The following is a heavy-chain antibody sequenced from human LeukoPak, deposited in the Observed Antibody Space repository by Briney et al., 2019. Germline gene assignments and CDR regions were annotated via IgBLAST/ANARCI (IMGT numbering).Heavy chain of an antibody. CDR2: IYHSGST. V-gene: IGHV4-39*07. CDR3: ARGYDILTGYFDY. Sequence: SETLSLTCTVSGGSISSSSYYWGWIRQPPGKGLEWIGSIYHSGSTNYNPSLKSRVTISVDKSKNQFSLKLSSVTAADTAVYYCARGYDILTGYFDYWGQGTLVTVSS. CDR1: GGSISSSSYY. D-gene: IGHD3-9*01. J-gene: IGHJ4*02.